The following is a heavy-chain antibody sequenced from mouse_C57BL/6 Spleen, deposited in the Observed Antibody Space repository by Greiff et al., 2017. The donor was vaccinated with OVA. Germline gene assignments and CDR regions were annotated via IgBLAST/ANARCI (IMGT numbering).Heavy chain of an antibody. V-gene: IGHV5-6*02. CDR3: ARRVNYYGSSYEDYYAMDY. D-gene: IGHD1-1*01. J-gene: IGHJ4*01. CDR2: ISSGGSYT. CDR1: GFTFSSYG. Sequence: DVMLVESGGDLVKPGGSLKLSCAASGFTFSSYGMSWVRQTPDKRLEWVATISSGGSYTYYPDSVKGRFTISRDNAKNTLYLQMSSLKSEDTAMYYCARRVNYYGSSYEDYYAMDYWGQGTSVTVSS.